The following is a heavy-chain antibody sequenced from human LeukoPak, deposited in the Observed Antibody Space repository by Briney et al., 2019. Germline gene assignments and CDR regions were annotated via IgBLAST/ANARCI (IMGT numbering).Heavy chain of an antibody. J-gene: IGHJ4*02. CDR2: LYSDGNT. CDR3: ARGVEPLAANTLAY. CDR1: GFTVITND. Sequence: GGSMTLSCAASGFTVITNDMTWVRQAPGKGLEWVSVLYSDGNTKYADSVQGRFTISRDNSNNTLYLEMNSLSPDDTAVYYCARGVEPLAANTLAYWGQGTPVTLSS. V-gene: IGHV3-53*01. D-gene: IGHD1-14*01.